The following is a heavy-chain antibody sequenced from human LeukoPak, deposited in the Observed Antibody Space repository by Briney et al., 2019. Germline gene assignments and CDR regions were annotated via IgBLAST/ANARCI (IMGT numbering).Heavy chain of an antibody. D-gene: IGHD1-1*01. J-gene: IGHJ4*02. V-gene: IGHV3-30*02. CDR2: IRYDGSNK. Sequence: GGSLRLSCAASGFTFSSYGMHWVRQAPGKGLEWVAFIRYDGSNKYHADSVKGRFTISRDNSKNTLSLQMNSLRAEDTAVYYCARVMMTSWKDGNDYWGQGTLVTVSS. CDR3: ARVMMTSWKDGNDY. CDR1: GFTFSSYG.